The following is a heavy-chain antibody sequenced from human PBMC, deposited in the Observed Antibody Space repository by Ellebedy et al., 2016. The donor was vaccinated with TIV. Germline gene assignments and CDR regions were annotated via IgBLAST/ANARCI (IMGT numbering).Heavy chain of an antibody. J-gene: IGHJ4*02. Sequence: AASVKVSCKASGDTYSTYVFIWVRLAPGQGLEWMGGIIPSFGTANYAQTFQGRVPITADEYTSTVYMELTSLRSEDTAVYYCATGTDGYDFPPGLANWGQGTLVTVSS. CDR3: ATGTDGYDFPPGLAN. D-gene: IGHD5-12*01. CDR1: GDTYSTYV. CDR2: IIPSFGTA. V-gene: IGHV1-69*13.